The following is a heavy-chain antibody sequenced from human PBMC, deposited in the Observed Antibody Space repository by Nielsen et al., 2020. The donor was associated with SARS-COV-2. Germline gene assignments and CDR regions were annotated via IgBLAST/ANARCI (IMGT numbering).Heavy chain of an antibody. CDR3: AKGLVSRGNDY. CDR1: GFTFDDYT. J-gene: IGHJ4*02. CDR2: ISGSGGST. V-gene: IGHV3-23*01. Sequence: GESLKISCAASGFTFDDYTMHWVRQAPGKGLEWVSAISGSGGSTYYADSVKGRFTISRDNSKNTLYLQMNSLRAEDTAVYYCAKGLVSRGNDYWGQGTLVTVSS. D-gene: IGHD3-3*02.